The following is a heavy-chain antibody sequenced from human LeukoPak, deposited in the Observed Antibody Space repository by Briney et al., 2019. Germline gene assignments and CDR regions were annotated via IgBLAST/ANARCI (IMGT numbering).Heavy chain of an antibody. CDR1: GGSFSGYY. D-gene: IGHD6-19*01. V-gene: IGHV4-34*01. CDR2: INHSGST. J-gene: IGHJ1*01. Sequence: SETLSLACAVYGGSFSGYYWSWIRQPPGKGLEWIGEINHSGSTNYNPSLKSRVTISVDTSKNQFSLKLSSVTAADTAVYYCARGRWLVKYFQHWGQGTLVTVSS. CDR3: ARGRWLVKYFQH.